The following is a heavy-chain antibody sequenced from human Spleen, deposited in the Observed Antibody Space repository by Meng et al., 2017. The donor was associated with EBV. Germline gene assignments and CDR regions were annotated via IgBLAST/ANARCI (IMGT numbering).Heavy chain of an antibody. V-gene: IGHV4-4*03. CDR3: AQRERWGLDP. CDR1: GGSISSSNW. CDR2: IYHSGST. D-gene: IGHD3-16*01. J-gene: IGHJ5*02. Sequence: QVQLQESGPGLVKPPGTLSFTCAVSGGSISSSNWWSWVRQTPGKGLEWIGEIYHSGSTSYNPSLESRVTISVDKSKNQIFLKLRSVTAADTAVYYCAQRERWGLDPWGQGTLVTVSS.